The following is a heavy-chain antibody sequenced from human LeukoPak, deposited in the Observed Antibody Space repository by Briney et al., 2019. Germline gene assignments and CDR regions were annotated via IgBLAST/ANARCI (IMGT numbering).Heavy chain of an antibody. CDR2: IYYSGST. D-gene: IGHD1-1*01. V-gene: IGHV4-59*01. CDR1: GGSISGYY. Sequence: PSETLSLTCTVSGGSISGYYWSWIRQPPGKGLEWIGYIYYSGSTNYNPSLKSRVTISVDTSKNQFSLKLRSVTAADTAVYYCAAPGDWNDVPYWGQGTLVTVS. CDR3: AAPGDWNDVPY. J-gene: IGHJ4*02.